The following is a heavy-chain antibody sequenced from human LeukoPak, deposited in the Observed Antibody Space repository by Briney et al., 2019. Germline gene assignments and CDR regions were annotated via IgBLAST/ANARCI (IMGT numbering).Heavy chain of an antibody. Sequence: GGSLRLSCAASGFTLSSYSMNWVRQAPGKGLEWVSSISSSSSYIYYADSVKGRFTISRDNAKNSLYLQMNSLRAEDTAVYYCARGGYDSSGYSPIDYWGQGTLVTVSS. J-gene: IGHJ4*02. CDR3: ARGGYDSSGYSPIDY. D-gene: IGHD3-22*01. CDR2: ISSSSSYI. V-gene: IGHV3-21*01. CDR1: GFTLSSYS.